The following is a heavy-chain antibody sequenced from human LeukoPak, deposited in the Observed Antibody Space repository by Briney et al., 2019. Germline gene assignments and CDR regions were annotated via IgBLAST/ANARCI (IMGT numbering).Heavy chain of an antibody. D-gene: IGHD4-17*01. J-gene: IGHJ5*02. V-gene: IGHV4-34*01. CDR1: GGSFSGYY. CDR3: ARGGVPYGDYYWFDP. Sequence: PSETQSLTCAVYGGSFSGYYWSWIRQPPGKGLEWIGEINHSGSTNYNPSLKSRVTISVDTSKNQFSLKLSSVTAADTAAYYCARGGVPYGDYYWFDPWGQGTLVTVSS. CDR2: INHSGST.